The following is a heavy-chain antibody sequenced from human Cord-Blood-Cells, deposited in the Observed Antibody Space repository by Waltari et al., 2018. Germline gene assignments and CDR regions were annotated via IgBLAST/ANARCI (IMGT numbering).Heavy chain of an antibody. CDR3: AKFTARIGFDY. CDR1: GFTFSSYG. CDR2: ISYDGSNK. J-gene: IGHJ4*02. D-gene: IGHD6-25*01. V-gene: IGHV3-30*18. Sequence: QVQLVESGGGVVQPGRSLRLSCAASGFTFSSYGMHWVRQAPGKGLEWVAVISYDGSNKYYADAVKGRFTISRDKSKNTLYLQMNSLRAEDTAVYYCAKFTARIGFDYWGQGTLVTVSS.